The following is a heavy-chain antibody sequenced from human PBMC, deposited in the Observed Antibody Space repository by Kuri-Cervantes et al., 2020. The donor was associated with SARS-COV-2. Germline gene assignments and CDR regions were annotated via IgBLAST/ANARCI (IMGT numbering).Heavy chain of an antibody. Sequence: GESLKISCAASGFTFSSYGMHWVRQAPGKGLEWVSRINPDGSYTNNADSVKGRFTLSRDNAKNMLFLQMNSLRAEDTAVYYCARDVGRAPGPFDYWGQGTLVTVSS. V-gene: IGHV3-74*01. D-gene: IGHD1-14*01. CDR3: ARDVGRAPGPFDY. CDR2: INPDGSYT. J-gene: IGHJ4*02. CDR1: GFTFSSYG.